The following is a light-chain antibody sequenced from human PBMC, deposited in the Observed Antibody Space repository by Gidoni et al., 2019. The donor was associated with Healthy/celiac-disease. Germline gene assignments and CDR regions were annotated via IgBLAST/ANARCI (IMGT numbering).Light chain of an antibody. Sequence: DIQLTQSPSFLSASVGDRVTITCRASQGISSYLAWYQQKPGKAPKLLIYAASTLQSGVPSGFSGSGSGTEFTLTISSLQPEDFATYYCQQLNSYLFTFGPXTKVDIK. CDR2: AAS. CDR3: QQLNSYLFT. J-gene: IGKJ3*01. V-gene: IGKV1-9*01. CDR1: QGISSY.